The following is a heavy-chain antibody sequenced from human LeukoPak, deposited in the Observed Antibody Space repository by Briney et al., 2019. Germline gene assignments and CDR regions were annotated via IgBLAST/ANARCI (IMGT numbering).Heavy chain of an antibody. CDR1: GYTFTSYY. D-gene: IGHD3-10*01. Sequence: GASVKVSCKASGYTFTSYYMHWVRQAPGQGLEWMGIINPSGGSTSYAQKFQGRVTMTRDTSTSTVYMELSSLRSEDTAVYYCARSYYYGSGSYYTLYYFDYRGQGTLVTVSS. CDR2: INPSGGST. V-gene: IGHV1-46*01. J-gene: IGHJ4*02. CDR3: ARSYYYGSGSYYTLYYFDY.